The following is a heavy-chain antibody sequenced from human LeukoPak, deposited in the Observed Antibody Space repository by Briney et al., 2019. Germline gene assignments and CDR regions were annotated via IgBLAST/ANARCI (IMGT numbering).Heavy chain of an antibody. J-gene: IGHJ4*02. CDR3: TRGYCGYTSCSPPPDS. CDR1: GFTFSRYW. Sequence: GGSLRLSCGASGFTFSRYWMTWVRQAPGKGLEWVANINQDGSEKYYVDSVKGRFTISRDNGKNSLYLQMNSLRAEDTAVYYCTRGYCGYTSCSPPPDSWGQGTLVTVSS. V-gene: IGHV3-7*01. CDR2: INQDGSEK. D-gene: IGHD2-21*01.